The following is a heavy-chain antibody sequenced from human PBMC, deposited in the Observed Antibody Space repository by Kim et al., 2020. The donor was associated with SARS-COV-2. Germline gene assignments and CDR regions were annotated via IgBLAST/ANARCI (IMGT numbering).Heavy chain of an antibody. D-gene: IGHD3-3*01. CDR2: NT. J-gene: IGHJ4*02. V-gene: IGHV1-3*01. Sequence: NTKYSQKFQGRVTITRDTSASTAYMELSSLRSEDTAVYYCASQVDFMFDYWGQGTLVTVSS. CDR3: ASQVDFMFDY.